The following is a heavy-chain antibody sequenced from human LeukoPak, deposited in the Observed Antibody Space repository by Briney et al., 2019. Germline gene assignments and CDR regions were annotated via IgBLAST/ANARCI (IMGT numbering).Heavy chain of an antibody. J-gene: IGHJ4*02. CDR3: ARVTLYGESALDY. V-gene: IGHV3-11*06. CDR2: ISGSSHYT. CDR1: GFTFSDHY. Sequence: EGSPRLSCAASGFTFSDHYMSWIRQAPGKGLEWVSYISGSSHYTNTADSVKGRFTISRDNAKNSLYLQMNSLRTEDTAVYYCARVTLYGESALDYWGQGTLVTVSS. D-gene: IGHD4-17*01.